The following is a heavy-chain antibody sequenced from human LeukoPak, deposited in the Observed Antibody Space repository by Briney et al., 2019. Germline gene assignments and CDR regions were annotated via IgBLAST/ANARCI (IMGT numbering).Heavy chain of an antibody. V-gene: IGHV4-59*08. CDR1: GDSISSYY. CDR3: ARHDDSSGYYMYYIDF. J-gene: IGHJ4*02. Sequence: SETLSLTCTVSGDSISSYYWSWIRQHPGKGLEWIGYSYYSGSTYYNPSLKSRVTISVDTSKNQFSLKLSSVTAADTAVYYCARHDDSSGYYMYYIDFWGQGTLVTVSS. D-gene: IGHD3-22*01. CDR2: SYYSGST.